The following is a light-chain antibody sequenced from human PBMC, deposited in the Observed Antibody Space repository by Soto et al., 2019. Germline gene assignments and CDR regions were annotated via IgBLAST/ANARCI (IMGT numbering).Light chain of an antibody. J-gene: IGLJ1*01. CDR1: SSDVGGYNY. Sequence: QSALTQPASVSGSPGQSITISCTGTSSDVGGYNYVSWYQQHPGKAPKLMIYEVSNRPSGVSNRFSASKSGNTASLPISGLQAEDDADEYCSSYTSSSALVFGTGTKLTVL. V-gene: IGLV2-14*01. CDR2: EVS. CDR3: SSYTSSSALV.